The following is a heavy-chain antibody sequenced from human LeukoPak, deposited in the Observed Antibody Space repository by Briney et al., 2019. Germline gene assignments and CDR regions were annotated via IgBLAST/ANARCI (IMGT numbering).Heavy chain of an antibody. CDR2: INPSGGST. D-gene: IGHD1-20*01. CDR3: ARAAITLKGGGNAFDI. CDR1: GYTFTSYY. J-gene: IGHJ3*02. V-gene: IGHV1-46*01. Sequence: GASVKVSCKASGYTFTSYYMHWVRQAPGQGLEWMGIINPSGGSTSYAQKFQGRVTMTRDMSTSTVYMELSSLRSEDTAVYYCARAAITLKGGGNAFDIWGQGTMVTVSS.